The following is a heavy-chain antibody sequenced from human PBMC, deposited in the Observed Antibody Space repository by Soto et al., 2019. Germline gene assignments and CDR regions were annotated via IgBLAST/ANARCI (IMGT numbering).Heavy chain of an antibody. V-gene: IGHV4-39*01. CDR1: GDSVSSSNYY. J-gene: IGHJ6*02. Sequence: PSETLSLTCTVSGDSVSSSNYYWAWIRQPPGKGLEWVGSIYYGGGTFYNPSLKSRVSVSIDTSKNQFSLKLSSVTAADTAVYYCASQTSGSAWSYYYYGMDVWGHGTTVTVSS. CDR3: ASQTSGSAWSYYYYGMDV. CDR2: IYYGGGT. D-gene: IGHD6-19*01.